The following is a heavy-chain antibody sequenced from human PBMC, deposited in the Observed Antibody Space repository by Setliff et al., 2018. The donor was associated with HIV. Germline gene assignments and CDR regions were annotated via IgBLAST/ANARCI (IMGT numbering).Heavy chain of an antibody. CDR2: IYHSGNT. V-gene: IGHV4-38-2*01. CDR1: GYSINSGYY. D-gene: IGHD4-17*01. Sequence: PSETLSLTCAVSGYSINSGYYWGWIRQPPGKGLEWIGNIYHSGNTYYNPSLKSRVTISVDTSKNQFSLKLSSVTAADTAVYYCARGGPTVAFGLDVWGQGTTVTVSS. J-gene: IGHJ6*02. CDR3: ARGGPTVAFGLDV.